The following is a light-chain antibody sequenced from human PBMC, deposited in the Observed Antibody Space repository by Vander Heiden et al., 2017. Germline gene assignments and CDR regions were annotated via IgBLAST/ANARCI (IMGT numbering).Light chain of an antibody. CDR1: QSISDW. CDR2: KAS. J-gene: IGKJ1*01. V-gene: IGKV1-5*03. CDR3: QQDNNYPT. Sequence: DIQMTQSPSTLSASVGDRVTITCRASQSISDWLAWYQQKPGKAPKLLIYKASSLESGVPSRFSGSGSGTEFTLTISSLQPDDFATYYCQQDNNYPTFGQGTKVEIK.